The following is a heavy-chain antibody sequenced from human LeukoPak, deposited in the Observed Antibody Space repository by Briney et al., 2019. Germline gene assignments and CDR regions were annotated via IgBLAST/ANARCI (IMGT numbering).Heavy chain of an antibody. CDR2: IKQDGSEK. CDR3: ARDGTYTDYDPDFDI. D-gene: IGHD5-12*01. J-gene: IGHJ4*02. CDR1: GFTFSRFW. V-gene: IGHV3-7*04. Sequence: GGSLRLSCAAPGFTFSRFWMSWVRQAPGKGLEWVANIKQDGSEKYYVDSVKGRFTISRDNAKNSLYLQMNSLRAEDTAVFYCARDGTYTDYDPDFDIWGQGTLVTVSS.